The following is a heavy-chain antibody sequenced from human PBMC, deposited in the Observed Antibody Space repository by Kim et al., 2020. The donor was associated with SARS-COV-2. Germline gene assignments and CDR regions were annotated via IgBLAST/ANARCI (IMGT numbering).Heavy chain of an antibody. J-gene: IGHJ3*02. V-gene: IGHV3-72*01. D-gene: IGHD6-25*01. CDR3: ARPAGDQWGDAFEI. Sequence: AASVKGTFIISRDDAENSLYLQMNSLKTEDTAVYYCARPAGDQWGDAFEIWGQGTMVAVSS.